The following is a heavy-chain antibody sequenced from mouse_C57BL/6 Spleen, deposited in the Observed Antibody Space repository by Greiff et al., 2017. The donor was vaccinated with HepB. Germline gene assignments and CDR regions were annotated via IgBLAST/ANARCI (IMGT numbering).Heavy chain of an antibody. CDR1: GYAFSSSW. J-gene: IGHJ2*01. CDR3: ARVITTVVPFDY. V-gene: IGHV1-82*01. CDR2: IYPGDGDT. Sequence: QVQLQQSGPELVKPGASVKISCKASGYAFSSSWMDWVKQRPGKGLEWIGRIYPGDGDTNYNGKFKGKATLTADKSSSTAYMQLSSLTSEDSAVYFCARVITTVVPFDYWGQGTTLTVSS. D-gene: IGHD1-1*01.